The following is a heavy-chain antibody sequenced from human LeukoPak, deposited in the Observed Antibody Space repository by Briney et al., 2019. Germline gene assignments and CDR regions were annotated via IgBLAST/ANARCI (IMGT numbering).Heavy chain of an antibody. CDR1: GYTFTSYG. CDR3: ARDHRGILSP. J-gene: IGHJ5*02. Sequence: ASVKVSCKASGYTFTSYGTSWVRQAPGKGLEWVGGFDPEDGETIYAQKFQGRVTMTEDTSTDTAYMELSSLRSEDTAVYYCARDHRGILSPWGQGTLVTVSS. CDR2: FDPEDGET. D-gene: IGHD2-15*01. V-gene: IGHV1-24*01.